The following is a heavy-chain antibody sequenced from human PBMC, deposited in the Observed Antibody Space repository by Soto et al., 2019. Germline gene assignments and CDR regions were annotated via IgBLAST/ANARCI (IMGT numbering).Heavy chain of an antibody. Sequence: QVHLVQSGAEVKKPGASVKVSCKASGYTFTNYAIAWVRQAPGQGLEWMGWISGYNGNTNNAQKLQGRVTMTTDSSTSTAYVELRSLRSDDTAVYYCARSGFYGSGSRPYYFDSWGQGTLVTVSS. D-gene: IGHD3-10*01. CDR1: GYTFTNYA. V-gene: IGHV1-18*01. CDR3: ARSGFYGSGSRPYYFDS. J-gene: IGHJ4*02. CDR2: ISGYNGNT.